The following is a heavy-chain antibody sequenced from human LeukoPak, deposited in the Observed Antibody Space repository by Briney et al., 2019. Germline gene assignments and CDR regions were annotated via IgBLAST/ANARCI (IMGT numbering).Heavy chain of an antibody. D-gene: IGHD4/OR15-4a*01. CDR3: ARRAGAYSHPYDY. V-gene: IGHV3-53*05. Sequence: WGSLRLSCTGFGFTVSCNSMSRLRQAPGLGLVWGSFIYSDNTHYADSVKGRFTISRDNSKNTAYLELNSLRSEDTAVYYCARRAGAYSHPYDYWGQGTLVTVSS. CDR1: GFTVSCNS. CDR2: IYSDNT. J-gene: IGHJ4*02.